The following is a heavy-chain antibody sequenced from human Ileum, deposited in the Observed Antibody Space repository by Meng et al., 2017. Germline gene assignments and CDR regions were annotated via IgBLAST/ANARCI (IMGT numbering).Heavy chain of an antibody. CDR2: INHGGGT. J-gene: IGHJ4*02. CDR3: ARDMPYSSGSFDY. V-gene: IGHV4-34*01. Sequence: QGQLKEWGAQLLRPSETLSLTCAVYGGSFSGFYWSWIRQSPEKGLEWIGEINHGGGTNYNPSLSSRVTISVDTSKNQFSLKVNSVTAADTAVYYCARDMPYSSGSFDYWGQGTLVTVFS. D-gene: IGHD3-10*01. CDR1: GGSFSGFY.